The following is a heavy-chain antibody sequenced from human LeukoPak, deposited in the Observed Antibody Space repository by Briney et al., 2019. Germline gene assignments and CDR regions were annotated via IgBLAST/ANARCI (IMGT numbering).Heavy chain of an antibody. CDR1: GGSISSGGYY. CDR2: IYYSGST. CDR3: ATVPAAIPNIGGWFDP. D-gene: IGHD2-2*01. Sequence: SSETLSLTCTVSGGSISSGGYYWSWIRQHPGKGLEWIGYIYYSGSTYYNPSLKSRVTISVDTSKNQFSLKLSSVTAADTAVYYCATVPAAIPNIGGWFDPWGQGTLVTVSS. J-gene: IGHJ5*02. V-gene: IGHV4-31*03.